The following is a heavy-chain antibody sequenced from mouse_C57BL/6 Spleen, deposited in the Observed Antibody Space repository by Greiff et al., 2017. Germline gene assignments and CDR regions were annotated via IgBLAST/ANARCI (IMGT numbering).Heavy chain of an antibody. J-gene: IGHJ3*01. CDR3: TWIYDVYPLSWVAY. D-gene: IGHD2-3*01. CDR2: IYPGNRDT. Sequence: EVQLVESGTVLARPGASVKMSCKTSGYTFTSYWMHWVKQRPGPGLEWIGAIYPGNRDTSYTQKFKGKAKLTAFTSASTAYMELSSLTNEDSAVYDCTWIYDVYPLSWVAYWGQGTLVTVSA. V-gene: IGHV1-5*01. CDR1: GYTFTSYW.